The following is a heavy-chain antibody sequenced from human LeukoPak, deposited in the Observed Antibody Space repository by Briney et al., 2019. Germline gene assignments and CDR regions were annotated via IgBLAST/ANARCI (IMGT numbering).Heavy chain of an antibody. CDR3: ARVTYDYVWGSYRSWYYFDY. J-gene: IGHJ4*02. CDR2: IYYSGST. V-gene: IGHV4-59*08. D-gene: IGHD3-16*02. CDR1: GGSISSYY. Sequence: SETLSLTCTVSGGSISSYYWSWIRQPPGKGLEWIGYIYYSGSTNYNPSLKSRVTISVDTSKNQFSLKLSSVTAADTAVYYCARVTYDYVWGSYRSWYYFDYWGQGTLVTVSS.